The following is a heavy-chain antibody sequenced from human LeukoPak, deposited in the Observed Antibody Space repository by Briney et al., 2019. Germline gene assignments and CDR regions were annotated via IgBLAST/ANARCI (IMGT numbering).Heavy chain of an antibody. J-gene: IGHJ6*03. CDR1: GLTFNSYG. D-gene: IGHD5-12*01. CDR2: ISGSGANT. V-gene: IGHV3-23*01. Sequence: GWTLRLSCAAYGLTFNSYGMTWVRQAPGKGLQWASGISGSGANTYYADAVKGRFSISRDNSENTLYLQMHSLRAEDTAIYYCAKFSGYGDWGYYYYNMDVWGKGTTVTISS. CDR3: AKFSGYGDWGYYYYNMDV.